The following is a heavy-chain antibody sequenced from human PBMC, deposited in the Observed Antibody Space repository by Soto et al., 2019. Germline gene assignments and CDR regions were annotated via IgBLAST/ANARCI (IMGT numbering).Heavy chain of an antibody. J-gene: IGHJ4*02. V-gene: IGHV4-39*01. CDR2: IYYSGST. CDR3: ARHEPSSTRSWYKVAATSIFDY. D-gene: IGHD2-15*01. CDR1: GGSISSSSYY. Sequence: QLQLQESGPGLVKPSETLSLTCTVSGGSISSSSYYWGWIRQPPGKGLEWIGSIYYSGSTYYNPSLKSRVTISVETSKNQFSLKLSSVTAADTAVYYCARHEPSSTRSWYKVAATSIFDYWGQGTLVTVSS.